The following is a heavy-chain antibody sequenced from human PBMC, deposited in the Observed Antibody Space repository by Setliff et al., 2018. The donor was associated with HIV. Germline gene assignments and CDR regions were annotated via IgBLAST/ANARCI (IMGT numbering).Heavy chain of an antibody. J-gene: IGHJ1*01. CDR1: GDTLTELS. Sequence: ASVKVSCKVSGDTLTELSIHWVRQAPGKGLEWMGGLDPEDGETVYAQKFQGRVTMTEDTSADTAYMELSSLISEDTAQYYCATIRGYYYESIGQEYFQHWGHGTLVTVSS. D-gene: IGHD3-22*01. CDR2: LDPEDGET. CDR3: ATIRGYYYESIGQEYFQH. V-gene: IGHV1-24*01.